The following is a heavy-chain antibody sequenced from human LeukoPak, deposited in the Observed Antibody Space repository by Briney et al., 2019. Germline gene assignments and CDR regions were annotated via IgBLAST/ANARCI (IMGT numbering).Heavy chain of an antibody. CDR1: GYTFTGYY. CDR3: ARESATPGGFDY. CDR2: INPNSGGT. D-gene: IGHD1-26*01. J-gene: IGHJ4*02. Sequence: ASVKVSCKASGYTFTGYYMHWLRQAPGQGLEWMGWINPNSGGTNYAQKFQGRVTMTRDTSISTAYMELSRLRSDDTAVYYCARESATPGGFDYWGQGTLVTVSS. V-gene: IGHV1-2*02.